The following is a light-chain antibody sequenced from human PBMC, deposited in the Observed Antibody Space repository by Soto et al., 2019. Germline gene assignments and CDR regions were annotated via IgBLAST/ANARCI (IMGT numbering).Light chain of an antibody. J-gene: IGKJ5*01. CDR1: QSISSW. CDR3: QQYNSYPIT. Sequence: DIQMTQSPSTLSASVGDRVTITCRASQSISSWLAWYQQEPGKAPKILIYKASSLESGVPSRFSGSGSGTEFTLTNSSLQPDDFATYYCQQYNSYPITFGQGTRLEIK. CDR2: KAS. V-gene: IGKV1-5*03.